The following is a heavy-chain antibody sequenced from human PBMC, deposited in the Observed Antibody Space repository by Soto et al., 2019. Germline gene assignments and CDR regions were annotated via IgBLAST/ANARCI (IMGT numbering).Heavy chain of an antibody. V-gene: IGHV3-11*01. CDR1: GFTFSDYY. J-gene: IGHJ4*02. CDR3: ARSSQLRLYYFDY. D-gene: IGHD2-2*01. Sequence: AGGSLRLSCAASGFTFSDYYMSWIRQAPGKGLEWVSYISSSGSTIYYADSVKGRFTISRDNAKNSLYLQMNSLRAEDTAVYYCARSSQLRLYYFDYWGQGTLVTVSS. CDR2: ISSSGSTI.